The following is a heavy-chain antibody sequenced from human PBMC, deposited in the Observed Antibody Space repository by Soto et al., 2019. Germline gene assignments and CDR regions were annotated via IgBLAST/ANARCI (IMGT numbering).Heavy chain of an antibody. D-gene: IGHD2-15*01. J-gene: IGHJ6*03. CDR2: IYYSGST. CDR3: ARNYCSGGSCYDYYYYYMDV. CDR1: GGSISSSSYY. Sequence: SETLSLTCTVSGGSISSSSYYWGWIRQPPGKGLEWIGSIYYSGSTYYNPSLKSRVTISVDTSKNQFSLKLSSVTAADTAVYYCARNYCSGGSCYDYYYYYMDVWGKGTTVTVSS. V-gene: IGHV4-39*01.